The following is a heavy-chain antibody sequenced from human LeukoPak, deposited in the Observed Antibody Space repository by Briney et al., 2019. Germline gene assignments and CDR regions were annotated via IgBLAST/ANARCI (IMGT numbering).Heavy chain of an antibody. CDR1: GFTFGDYC. D-gene: IGHD2/OR15-2a*01. J-gene: IGHJ4*02. CDR2: IRSKTYGGTT. V-gene: IGHV3-49*04. Sequence: GGSLRLSCTASGFTFGDYCLSWVRQAPGRGLEWVGFIRSKTYGGTTQYAASVKGRFTISRNDFTSIGFLQMNSLTTEDTAVYYCTRRISFRGSDYWGQGTLVSVSS. CDR3: TRRISFRGSDY.